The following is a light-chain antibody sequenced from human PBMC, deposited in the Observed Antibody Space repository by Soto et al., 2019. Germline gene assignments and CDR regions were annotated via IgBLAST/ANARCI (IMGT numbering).Light chain of an antibody. J-gene: IGLJ2*01. V-gene: IGLV1-40*01. CDR1: SSNIGAGYD. Sequence: QSLLTQPPSVSGTPGQRVTISCTGSSSNIGAGYDVHWYQQLPGTAPKLLIYGNSNRPSGVPDRFSGSKSGTSASLAITGLQAEDEADYYCQSYDSSLSVLFGGGTQLTV. CDR3: QSYDSSLSVL. CDR2: GNS.